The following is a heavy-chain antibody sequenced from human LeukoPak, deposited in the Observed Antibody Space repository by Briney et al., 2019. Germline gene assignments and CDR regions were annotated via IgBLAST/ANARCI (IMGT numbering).Heavy chain of an antibody. CDR2: IGDSGATT. J-gene: IGHJ4*02. CDR3: ASFHYYGSGAYYLSY. V-gene: IGHV3-23*01. CDR1: GFTLSSYA. D-gene: IGHD3-10*01. Sequence: AGGSLRLSCAASGFTLSSYAVTWVRQAPGKGLEWVSDIGDSGATTYYADSVKGRFTISRDNSKNTLYLQMSSLRAEDTAVYFCASFHYYGSGAYYLSYWGQGTLVTVSS.